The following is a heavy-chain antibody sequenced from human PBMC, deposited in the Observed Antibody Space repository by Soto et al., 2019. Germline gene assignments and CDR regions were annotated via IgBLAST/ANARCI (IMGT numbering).Heavy chain of an antibody. D-gene: IGHD3-9*01. CDR2: INHSGST. V-gene: IGHV4-34*01. J-gene: IGHJ4*02. CDR3: ARGQSRYFAWLLY. Sequence: QVQLQQWGAGLLKPSETLSLTCAVYGGSFSGYYWSWIRQPSRKGLEWIGEINHSGSTNYNPSLKSRVTISVDTSKNPFSLKLSSVTAADTAVYYCARGQSRYFAWLLYWGQGTLVTVSS. CDR1: GGSFSGYY.